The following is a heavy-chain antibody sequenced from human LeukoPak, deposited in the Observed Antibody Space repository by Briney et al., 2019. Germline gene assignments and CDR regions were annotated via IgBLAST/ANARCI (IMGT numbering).Heavy chain of an antibody. CDR1: GFTFSYCG. Sequence: GSYLRPSCAAAGFTFSYCGKYWVRQAPGKGLVWVAFIRHDGNDKFYADSVKGRFTISRDTSRNTLYLQMNSLRTDDTAVYYCAKDLMRKRWFGESWGQGTLVTVSS. CDR2: IRHDGNDK. CDR3: AKDLMRKRWFGES. V-gene: IGHV3-30*02. D-gene: IGHD3-10*01. J-gene: IGHJ5*02.